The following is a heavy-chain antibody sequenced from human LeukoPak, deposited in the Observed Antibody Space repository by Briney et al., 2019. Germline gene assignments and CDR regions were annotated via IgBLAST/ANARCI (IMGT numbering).Heavy chain of an antibody. D-gene: IGHD6-19*01. J-gene: IGHJ4*02. CDR2: ISGSGGST. V-gene: IGHV3-23*01. CDR1: GFTFSSYA. CDR3: AKTPRRGAVAGYFDY. Sequence: GGSLRLSCAASGFTFSSYAMSWVRQAPGKGLEWVSAISGSGGSTYYADSVKGWFTISRDNSKNTLYLQMNSLRAEDTAVYYCAKTPRRGAVAGYFDYWGQGTLVTVSS.